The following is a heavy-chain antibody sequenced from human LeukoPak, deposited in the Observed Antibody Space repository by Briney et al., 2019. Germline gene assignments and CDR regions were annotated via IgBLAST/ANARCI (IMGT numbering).Heavy chain of an antibody. CDR3: ATSGSYPNWFDP. V-gene: IGHV1-18*01. CDR1: GCTFTSYG. CDR2: ISAYNGNT. J-gene: IGHJ5*02. D-gene: IGHD1-26*01. Sequence: ASVKVSCKASGCTFTSYGISWVRQAPGQGLEWMGWISAYNGNTNYAQKLQGRVTMTADTSTSTAYMELRSLRSDDTAVYYCATSGSYPNWFDPWGQGTLVTVSS.